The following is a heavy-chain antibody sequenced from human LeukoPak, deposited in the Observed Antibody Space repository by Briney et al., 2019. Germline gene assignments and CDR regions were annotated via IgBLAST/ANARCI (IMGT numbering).Heavy chain of an antibody. V-gene: IGHV3-15*01. D-gene: IGHD2-15*01. CDR2: IKTKRQGGTT. J-gene: IGHJ4*02. CDR1: GFTFHDAW. CDR3: SGHMTSAGY. Sequence: GGSLRLSCAASGFTFHDAWMSWVRRTPGKGLEWVARIKTKRQGGTTDYAAPVNGRFTISRDDSQNTLYLQMNGLKTEDTGVYYCSGHMTSAGYWGQGTLITLSS.